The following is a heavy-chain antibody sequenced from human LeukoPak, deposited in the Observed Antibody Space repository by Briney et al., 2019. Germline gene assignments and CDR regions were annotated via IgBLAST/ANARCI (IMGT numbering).Heavy chain of an antibody. V-gene: IGHV3-7*01. CDR3: ARHEDIVEVVAASD. J-gene: IGHJ4*02. CDR1: GFTFSSYW. D-gene: IGHD2-15*01. CDR2: IKQDGSEK. Sequence: GGSLTLSCAASGFTFSSYWMSWVRQAPGKGLEWVANIKQDGSEKYYVDSVKGRFTISRDNAKNSLYLQMNSLRAEDTAVYYCARHEDIVEVVAASDWGPGTLGTVSS.